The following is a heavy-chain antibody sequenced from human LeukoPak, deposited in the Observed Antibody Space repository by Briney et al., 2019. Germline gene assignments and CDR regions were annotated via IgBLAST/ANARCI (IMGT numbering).Heavy chain of an antibody. CDR3: ARDSPLSPRRLYYMDV. V-gene: IGHV6-1*01. CDR1: GDSVSSNSAA. J-gene: IGHJ6*03. CDR2: TYYRSKWYN. Sequence: SQTLSLTCAISGDSVSSNSAAWNCIRQSPSRGLEWLGRTYYRSKWYNDYAVSVKSRITINPDTSKNQFSLQLNSVTPEDTAVYYCARDSPLSPRRLYYMDVWGKGNTVTVSS.